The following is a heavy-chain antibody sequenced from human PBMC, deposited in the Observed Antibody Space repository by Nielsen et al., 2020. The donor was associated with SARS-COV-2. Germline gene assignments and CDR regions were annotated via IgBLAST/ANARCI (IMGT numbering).Heavy chain of an antibody. V-gene: IGHV4-39*07. CDR1: GGSISSSSYY. D-gene: IGHD1-26*01. CDR3: ARDLGIVGAT. Sequence: SETLSLTCTVSGGSISSSSYYWGWIRQPPGKGLEWIGSIYYSGSTYYNPSLKSRVTISVDTSKNQFSLKLSSVTAADTAVYYCARDLGIVGATWGQGTLVTVSS. CDR2: IYYSGST. J-gene: IGHJ4*02.